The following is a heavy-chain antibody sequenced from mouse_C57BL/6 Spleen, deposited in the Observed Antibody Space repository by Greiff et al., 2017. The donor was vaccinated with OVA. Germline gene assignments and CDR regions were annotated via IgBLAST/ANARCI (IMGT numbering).Heavy chain of an antibody. CDR1: GYSFTDYN. CDR3: ARSDYGSSYGYFDV. J-gene: IGHJ1*03. CDR2: INPNYGTT. Sequence: EVKLLESGPELVKPGASVKLSCKASGYSFTDYNMNWVKQSNGKSLEWIGVINPNYGTTSYNQKFKGKATLTVDQSSSTAYMQLNSLTSEDSAVYYGARSDYGSSYGYFDVWGTGTTVTVSA. V-gene: IGHV1-39*01. D-gene: IGHD1-1*01.